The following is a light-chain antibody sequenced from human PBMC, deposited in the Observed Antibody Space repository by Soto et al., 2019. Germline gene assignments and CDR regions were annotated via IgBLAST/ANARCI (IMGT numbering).Light chain of an antibody. J-gene: IGKJ4*01. V-gene: IGKV3-20*01. CDR3: QQYGSSPT. Sequence: EIVLTQSPGTLSLSPGERATLSCRASQSVSSSYLAWYQQKPGHAPRLLIYGASSRTTGIPDMFSGSGSGTAFTLTISRLEPEDSAVYYYQQYGSSPTFGGGTKVEIK. CDR1: QSVSSSY. CDR2: GAS.